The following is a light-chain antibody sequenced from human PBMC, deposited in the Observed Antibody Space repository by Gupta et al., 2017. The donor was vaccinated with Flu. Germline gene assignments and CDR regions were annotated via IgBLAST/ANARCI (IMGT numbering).Light chain of an antibody. Sequence: QSVLIHPPSSSGTPGQRFTIPCSGSSSNIGCNTVNWYQQLPGTAPKLLIYGVNQRPSGVPDRFSGSKAGTSASLAISGLQSEDEADYYCAAWEDSLTVGVFGGGTKVTVL. CDR1: SSNIGCNT. CDR2: GVN. J-gene: IGLJ3*02. V-gene: IGLV1-44*01. CDR3: AAWEDSLTVGV.